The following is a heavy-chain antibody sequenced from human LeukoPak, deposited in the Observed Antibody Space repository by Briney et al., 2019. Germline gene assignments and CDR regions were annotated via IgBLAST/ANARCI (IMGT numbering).Heavy chain of an antibody. D-gene: IGHD3-10*01. V-gene: IGHV1-46*01. CDR2: VNLSYGST. CDR1: GYTFTINN. CDR3: ARDGSGSYYNGHTPTVPKGL. Sequence: ASVTLSCTASGYTFTINNMHWVRHGPAPGLELVGIVNLSYGSTSYDYKFHGRVPMTRDTSTSTDYMELSRLRPEDRAVYDCARDGSGSYYNGHTPTVPKGLWGQGTLVTVSS. J-gene: IGHJ4*02.